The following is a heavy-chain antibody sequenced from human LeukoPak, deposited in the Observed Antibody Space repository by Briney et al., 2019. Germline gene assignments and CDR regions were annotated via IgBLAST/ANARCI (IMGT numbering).Heavy chain of an antibody. V-gene: IGHV4-4*07. J-gene: IGHJ6*03. Sequence: PWETLCLTCTVSGRFLSRHYWLWIRQPAGKGLEWIGRIYSSGSTNYDPSLKSRVTMSVDTSKNQFSLKLSSVTAADTAVYYCAREPDCSSTSCYTDYYYYMDVWGKGTTVTVSS. CDR1: GRFLSRHY. CDR3: AREPDCSSTSCYTDYYYYMDV. CDR2: IYSSGST. D-gene: IGHD2-2*02.